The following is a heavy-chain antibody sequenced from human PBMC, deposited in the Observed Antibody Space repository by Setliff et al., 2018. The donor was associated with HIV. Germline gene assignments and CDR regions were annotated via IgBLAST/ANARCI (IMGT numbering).Heavy chain of an antibody. CDR3: TRMITFGGVIVMGYFFDY. J-gene: IGHJ4*02. Sequence: GGSLRLSCTTSGFTFVDYGLTWVRQAPGRGLEWLAFIRGIGYGGTADYAASVKGRFTILRDDAKSITHLQMSSLKTEDTAVYYCTRMITFGGVIVMGYFFDYWGQGTPVTVSS. D-gene: IGHD3-16*02. CDR1: GFTFVDYG. CDR2: IRGIGYGGTA. V-gene: IGHV3-49*04.